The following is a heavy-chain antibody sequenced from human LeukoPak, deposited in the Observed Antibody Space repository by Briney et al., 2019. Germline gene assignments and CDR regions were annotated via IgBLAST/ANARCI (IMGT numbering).Heavy chain of an antibody. V-gene: IGHV3-48*03. CDR1: GFTFSTYE. D-gene: IGHD1-26*01. Sequence: PGGSLRLSCAASGFTFSTYEMNWVRQTPGEGLEWISYISNSGSTIYYADSVRGRFTISRDNAKNSLYLQMNSLRAEDTAFYYCTRESSTVGADYWGLGTLVTVSS. CDR2: ISNSGSTI. J-gene: IGHJ4*02. CDR3: TRESSTVGADY.